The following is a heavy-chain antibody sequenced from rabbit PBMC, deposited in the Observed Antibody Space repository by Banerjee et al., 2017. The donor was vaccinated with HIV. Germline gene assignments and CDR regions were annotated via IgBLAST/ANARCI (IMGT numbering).Heavy chain of an antibody. CDR3: ARDGAGGSYFAL. D-gene: IGHD8-1*01. V-gene: IGHV1S40*01. J-gene: IGHJ4*01. CDR1: KFSFSSSYY. CDR2: IYTGGSGST. Sequence: QRLVESGGDLVKPGTSLTLTCTASKFSFSSSYYMCWVRQAPGKGLECIACIYTGGSGSTYYANWAKGRFTISRENAQNTVFLQMTSLTAADTATYFCARDGAGGSYFALWGPGTLVTVS.